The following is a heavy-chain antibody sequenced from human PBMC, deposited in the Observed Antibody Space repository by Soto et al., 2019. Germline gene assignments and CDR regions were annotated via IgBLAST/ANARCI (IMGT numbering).Heavy chain of an antibody. J-gene: IGHJ4*02. D-gene: IGHD3-16*01. Sequence: GASVKVSCKASGGTFSRYAISWLRQAPGQGLEWMGWISAYNGNTNYAQKLQGRVTMTTDTSTSTAYMELRSLRSDDTAVYYCARKDYPVDYWGQGTLVTVSS. V-gene: IGHV1-18*01. CDR2: ISAYNGNT. CDR1: GGTFSRYA. CDR3: ARKDYPVDY.